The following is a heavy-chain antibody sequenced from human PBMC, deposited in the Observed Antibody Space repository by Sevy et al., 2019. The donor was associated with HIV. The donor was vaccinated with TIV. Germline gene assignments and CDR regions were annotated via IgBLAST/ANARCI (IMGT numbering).Heavy chain of an antibody. CDR1: GASVSAANDY. CDR3: ARDQYYDNVTGLYAIDV. D-gene: IGHD3-9*01. Sequence: SETLSLTCSVSGASVSAANDYWTWIRQPPGRGLEWIGYVYYFGTTNYNPSLKSQVTITLDTSKKQFSLKLSSVTAADTAVYYCARDQYYDNVTGLYAIDVWGQGTTVTVSS. J-gene: IGHJ6*02. CDR2: VYYFGTT. V-gene: IGHV4-61*01.